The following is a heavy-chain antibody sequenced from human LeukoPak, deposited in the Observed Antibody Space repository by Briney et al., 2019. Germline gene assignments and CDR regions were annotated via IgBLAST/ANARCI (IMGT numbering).Heavy chain of an antibody. V-gene: IGHV3-74*01. Sequence: GGSLRLSCAASGFTLSSYWMHWVRQAPGKGLVWVSRINSDGSSTNYADSVKGRFTISRDNAKNTLYLQMNSLRAEDTALYYCARDSLTRNWFDPWGQGTLVTVSS. CDR2: INSDGSST. CDR1: GFTLSSYW. J-gene: IGHJ5*02. CDR3: ARDSLTRNWFDP.